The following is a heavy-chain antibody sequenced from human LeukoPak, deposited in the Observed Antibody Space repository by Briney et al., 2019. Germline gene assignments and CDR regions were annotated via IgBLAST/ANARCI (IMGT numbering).Heavy chain of an antibody. J-gene: IGHJ6*03. CDR1: GFTFSTYA. CDR2: ISGSGGST. D-gene: IGHD6-6*01. Sequence: GGSLRLSCEVSGFTFSTYAMSWVRQAPGKGLEWVSVISGSGGSTYYADSVKGRFTISRDNAKNSLYLQMNSLRAEDTALYYCAKDIGEEYSSFSPHMDVWGKGTTVTVSS. V-gene: IGHV3-23*01. CDR3: AKDIGEEYSSFSPHMDV.